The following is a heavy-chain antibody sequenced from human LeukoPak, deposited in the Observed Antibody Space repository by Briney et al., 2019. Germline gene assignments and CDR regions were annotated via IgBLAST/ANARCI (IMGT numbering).Heavy chain of an antibody. CDR3: ARVNSSSWSYHFDY. V-gene: IGHV3-30*03. D-gene: IGHD6-13*01. CDR1: GFTVSDNN. J-gene: IGHJ4*02. Sequence: GGSLRLSCAASGFTVSDNNMIWVRQAPGKGLEWVAVISYDGSNKYYTDSVKGRFTISRDNSMNTLYLQMNSLRPEDTAVYYCARVNSSSWSYHFDYWGQGTLVTVSS. CDR2: ISYDGSNK.